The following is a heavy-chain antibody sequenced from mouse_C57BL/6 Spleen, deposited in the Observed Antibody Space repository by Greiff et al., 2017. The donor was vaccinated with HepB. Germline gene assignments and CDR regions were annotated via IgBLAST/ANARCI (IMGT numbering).Heavy chain of an antibody. CDR3: ARSQSYGNYPLFDY. CDR2: IRNKANGYTT. Sequence: EVQVVESGGGLVQPGGSLSLSCAASGFTFTDYYMSWVRQPPGKALEWLGFIRNKANGYTTEYSASVKGRFTISRDNSQSILYLQMNALRAEDSATYYCARSQSYGNYPLFDYWGQGTTLTVSS. J-gene: IGHJ2*01. V-gene: IGHV7-3*01. D-gene: IGHD2-1*01. CDR1: GFTFTDYY.